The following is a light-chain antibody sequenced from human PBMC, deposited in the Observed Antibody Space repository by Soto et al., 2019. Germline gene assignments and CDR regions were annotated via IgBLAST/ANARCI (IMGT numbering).Light chain of an antibody. CDR2: GAS. V-gene: IGKV3-20*01. CDR1: QSISSN. Sequence: VVLTQSPVTLSLSPGASATLSCRTSQSISSNLAWYQQKPGHAPRLLIYGASSRARGIPVRVSCSGSGTDLTLTISGLEPEDFAVYFCQQYDSSTRTTFGQGTKVDTK. CDR3: QQYDSSTRTT. J-gene: IGKJ1*01.